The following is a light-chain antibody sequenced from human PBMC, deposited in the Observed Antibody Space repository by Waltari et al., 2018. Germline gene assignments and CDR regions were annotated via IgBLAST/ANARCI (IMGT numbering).Light chain of an antibody. V-gene: IGLV1-44*01. J-gene: IGLJ1*01. CDR1: SSNIGSKS. CDR3: AAWDDSLNGQNV. Sequence: QSVLTQPPSASGTPGQRVTISCSGTSSNIGSKSVNWYQQLPGTAPKLLIYSNDQRPAGVPARFSGSKSGTSASLAISGLQSEDDAVYYCAAWDDSLNGQNVFGTGTKVTVL. CDR2: SND.